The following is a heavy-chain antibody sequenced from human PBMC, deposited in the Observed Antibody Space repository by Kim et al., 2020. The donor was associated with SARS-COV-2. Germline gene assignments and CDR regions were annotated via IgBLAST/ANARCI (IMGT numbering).Heavy chain of an antibody. CDR2: ISYDGSNK. CDR3: ARGLTGDPDNY. J-gene: IGHJ4*02. D-gene: IGHD7-27*01. CDR1: GFTFSSYA. Sequence: GGSLRLSCAASGFTFSSYAMHWVRQAPGKGLEWVAVISYDGSNKYYADSVKGRFTISRDNSKNTLYLQMNSLRAEDTAVYYCARGLTGDPDNYWGQGTLVTVSS. V-gene: IGHV3-30-3*01.